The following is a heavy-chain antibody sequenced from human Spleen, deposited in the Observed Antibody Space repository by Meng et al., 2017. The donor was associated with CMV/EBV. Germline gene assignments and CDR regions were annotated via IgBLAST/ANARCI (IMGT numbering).Heavy chain of an antibody. CDR3: ARGLYCSSTSCFHNWFDP. Sequence: GSFSGYSWSWIRQPPGKGLEWIGEINHSGSTNYNPSLKSRVTISVDTSKNQFSLKLSSVTAADTAVYYCARGLYCSSTSCFHNWFDPWGQGTLVTVSS. J-gene: IGHJ5*02. CDR2: INHSGST. V-gene: IGHV4-34*01. CDR1: GSFSGYS. D-gene: IGHD2-2*01.